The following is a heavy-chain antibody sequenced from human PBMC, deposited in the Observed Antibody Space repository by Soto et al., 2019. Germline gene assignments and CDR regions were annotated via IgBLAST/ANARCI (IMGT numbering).Heavy chain of an antibody. CDR2: IYYSGST. J-gene: IGHJ2*01. V-gene: IGHV4-30-4*01. Sequence: QVQLQESGPGLVKPSQTLSLTCTVSGGSISSGDYFWSWIRQPPGKGLEWIGNIYYSGSTDYNPSLKSRVSISVHTSNNQFSLKLSSVTAADTGVYYCARVVGGWYFDLWGRGTLVTVSS. CDR3: ARVVGGWYFDL. CDR1: GGSISSGDYF. D-gene: IGHD1-26*01.